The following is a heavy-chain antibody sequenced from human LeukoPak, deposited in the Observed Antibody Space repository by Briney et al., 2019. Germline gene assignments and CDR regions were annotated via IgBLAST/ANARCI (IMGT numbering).Heavy chain of an antibody. Sequence: GASVKVSCKASGYTFTGYYMHWVRQAPGQGLEWMGWINPNSGGTNYAQKFQGRVTMTRDTSISTAYMELSRLRSDDTAVYYCARDRAVLPAAMDMDVWSQGTTVTVS. CDR1: GYTFTGYY. CDR3: ARDRAVLPAAMDMDV. V-gene: IGHV1-2*02. J-gene: IGHJ6*02. CDR2: INPNSGGT. D-gene: IGHD2-2*01.